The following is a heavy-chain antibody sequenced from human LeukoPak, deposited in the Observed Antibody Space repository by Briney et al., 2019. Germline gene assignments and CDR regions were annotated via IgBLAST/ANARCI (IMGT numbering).Heavy chain of an antibody. V-gene: IGHV3-74*01. CDR3: SSLGAPRPYRDY. CDR2: IKGDGSTA. Sequence: GGSLRLSCAASGFTFSTSPMHWVRQAPGKGLVWVSFIKGDGSTATLADSVKGRFTISRDNAKNTLYLQMNSLRAEDTAVYYCSSLGAPRPYRDYWGQGTLVTVSS. J-gene: IGHJ4*02. D-gene: IGHD6-6*01. CDR1: GFTFSTSP.